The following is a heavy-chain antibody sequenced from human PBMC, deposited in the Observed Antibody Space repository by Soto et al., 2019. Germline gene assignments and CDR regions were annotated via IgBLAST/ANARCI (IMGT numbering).Heavy chain of an antibody. CDR2: INSNGRST. CDR1: GFTFSSYW. J-gene: IGHJ5*02. V-gene: IGHV3-74*01. D-gene: IGHD6-19*01. Sequence: EVQLMESGGGLVQPGGSLRLSCAASGFTFSSYWMHWVRQVPGKGLMWVSRINSNGRSTSYADSVKGRFTISRDNTKNILYLRMNSLTAEDTAVYYCATSRDTSGWADNWFDPWGQGTLVTVSS. CDR3: ATSRDTSGWADNWFDP.